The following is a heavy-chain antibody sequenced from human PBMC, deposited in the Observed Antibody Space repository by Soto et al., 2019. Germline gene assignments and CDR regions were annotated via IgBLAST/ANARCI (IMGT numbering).Heavy chain of an antibody. CDR2: ISSSGSVI. V-gene: IGHV3-48*01. CDR1: GFTFSTYA. CDR3: ARVHCTGGICYYHYYNMDV. J-gene: IGHJ6*03. D-gene: IGHD2-15*01. Sequence: GGSLRLSCAASGFTFSTYAMNWVRQAPGKGLEWVSYISSSGSVIYYAASVKGRFTISRDNAKNSLELQVNSLRAEDTAVYYCARVHCTGGICYYHYYNMDVWGKGTTVTVSS.